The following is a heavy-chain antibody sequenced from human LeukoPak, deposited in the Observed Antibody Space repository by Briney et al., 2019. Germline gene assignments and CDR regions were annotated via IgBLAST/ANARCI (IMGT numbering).Heavy chain of an antibody. CDR2: FDPEDGET. D-gene: IGHD3-22*01. V-gene: IGHV1-24*01. Sequence: ASVKVSCKVSGYTLTELSMHWVRQAPGKGLEWRGGFDPEDGETIYAQKFQGRATMTEDTSTDTAYMELSSLKSEDTAVYYCATAHLYRYDSSGYAFDYWGQGTLVTVSS. CDR3: ATAHLYRYDSSGYAFDY. CDR1: GYTLTELS. J-gene: IGHJ4*02.